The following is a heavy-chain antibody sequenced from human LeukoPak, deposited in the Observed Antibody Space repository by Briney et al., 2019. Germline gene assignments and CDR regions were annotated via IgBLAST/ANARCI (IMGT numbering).Heavy chain of an antibody. CDR3: ARKVRGSGSYNY. J-gene: IGHJ4*02. CDR2: INHSGST. D-gene: IGHD3-10*01. Sequence: SETLSLTCAVYGGSFSGYYWSWIRQPPGKGLEWTGEINHSGSTNYNPSLKSRVTMSVDTSKNQFSLKLSSVTTADTAVYYCARKVRGSGSYNYWGQGTLVTVSS. CDR1: GGSFSGYY. V-gene: IGHV4-34*01.